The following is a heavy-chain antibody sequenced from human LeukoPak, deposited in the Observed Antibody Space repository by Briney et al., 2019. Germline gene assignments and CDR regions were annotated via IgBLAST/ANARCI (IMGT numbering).Heavy chain of an antibody. V-gene: IGHV1-8*01. J-gene: IGHJ6*02. CDR1: GYTFTSYD. CDR3: ARRVVVPAAMFYYYYGMDV. CDR2: MNPNSGNT. Sequence: ASVKVSCKASGYTFTSYDINWVRQATGQGLEWMGWMNPNSGNTGYAQKFQGRVTMTRNTSISTAYMELSSLRSEDTAVYYCARRVVVPAAMFYYYYGMDVWGQGTTVTVSS. D-gene: IGHD2-2*01.